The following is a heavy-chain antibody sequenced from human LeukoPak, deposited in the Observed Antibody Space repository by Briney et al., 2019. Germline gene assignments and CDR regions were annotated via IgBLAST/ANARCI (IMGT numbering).Heavy chain of an antibody. D-gene: IGHD3-22*01. J-gene: IGHJ4*02. CDR1: GYTFTSYG. Sequence: GASVKVSCKASGYTFTSYGISWVRQAPGQGLEWMGWISAYNGNTNYAQKLQGRVTMTTDTSTSTAYMELRSLRSDDTAVYYCARVVEGWKYYYDSSCYYHFDYWGQGTLVTVSS. CDR3: ARVVEGWKYYYDSSCYYHFDY. V-gene: IGHV1-18*01. CDR2: ISAYNGNT.